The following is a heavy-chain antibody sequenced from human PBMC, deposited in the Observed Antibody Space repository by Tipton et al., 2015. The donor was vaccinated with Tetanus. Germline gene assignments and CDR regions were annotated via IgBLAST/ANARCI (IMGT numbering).Heavy chain of an antibody. CDR2: IYSSGDT. CDR3: ARHNSGYFTFFDS. V-gene: IGHV4-39*01. D-gene: IGHD3-3*01. CDR1: SVSIADNTNY. Sequence: TLSLTCTVSSVSIADNTNYWDWIRQPPGKGLEWIGSIYSSGDTYSNPSLKSRVTMSVDTSGNQFSLRLSSVTAADTAEYYCARHNSGYFTFFDSWGQGILVTVSS. J-gene: IGHJ4*02.